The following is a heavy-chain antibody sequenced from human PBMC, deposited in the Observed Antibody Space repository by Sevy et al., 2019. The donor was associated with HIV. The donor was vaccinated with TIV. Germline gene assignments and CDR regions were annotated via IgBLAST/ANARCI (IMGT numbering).Heavy chain of an antibody. Sequence: SETLSLTCTVSGGSITSLYWNWIRQPPGKGLEWIANIYYKGHINYNPSLKSRVTLSLDTSKNQFSLRLSSVTASDTAMYYCAGENAWGRGYSWGQGTRVTVSS. J-gene: IGHJ4*02. D-gene: IGHD1-26*01. V-gene: IGHV4-59*08. CDR2: IYYKGHI. CDR1: GGSITSLY. CDR3: AGENAWGRGYS.